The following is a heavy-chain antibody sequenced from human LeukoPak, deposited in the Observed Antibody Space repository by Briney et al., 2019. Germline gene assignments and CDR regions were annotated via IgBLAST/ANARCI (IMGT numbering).Heavy chain of an antibody. D-gene: IGHD3-16*01. J-gene: IGHJ4*02. CDR3: AHGRGGVLDY. Sequence: GPTLAKPPHPVTLTFTFSGFSLSTIQVGVGWIRQPPGKALEWLTLIYWDDAKHYSPSQKSRLTITKDSSKNQELLTMTNMDPVNTAKYYWAHGRGGVLDYWGQGTLVTVSS. CDR2: IYWDDAK. CDR1: GFSLSTIQVG. V-gene: IGHV2-5*02.